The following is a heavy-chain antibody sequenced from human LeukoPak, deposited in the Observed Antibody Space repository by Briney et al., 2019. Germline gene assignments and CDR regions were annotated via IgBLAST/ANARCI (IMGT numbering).Heavy chain of an antibody. CDR3: AKVASIAAAGEFGS. Sequence: PGGSLRLSCAASGVTFSSYGMHWVRQAPGKGLEWVAFIRYDGSGKYYGDSVKGRFTISRDISKNTLHLQMNSLRDEDTAVYYCAKVASIAAAGEFGSWGQGTLVTVSS. CDR1: GVTFSSYG. V-gene: IGHV3-30*02. CDR2: IRYDGSGK. J-gene: IGHJ4*02. D-gene: IGHD6-13*01.